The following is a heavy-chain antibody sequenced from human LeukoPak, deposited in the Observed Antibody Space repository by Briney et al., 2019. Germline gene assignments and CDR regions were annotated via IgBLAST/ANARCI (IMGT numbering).Heavy chain of an antibody. CDR3: ARGVEQHLVRIGFDI. J-gene: IGHJ3*02. CDR2: ISDNGGST. CDR1: GFTLSTYG. Sequence: GGSLRVSCEAPGFTLSTYGLHWVRQAPGKGLEDVSAISDNGGSTYYADSVKGRFSISRDNSKNTLYLQMGSLRAEDMAVYYCARGVEQHLVRIGFDIWGQGTMVTVSS. D-gene: IGHD6-13*01. V-gene: IGHV3-64*02.